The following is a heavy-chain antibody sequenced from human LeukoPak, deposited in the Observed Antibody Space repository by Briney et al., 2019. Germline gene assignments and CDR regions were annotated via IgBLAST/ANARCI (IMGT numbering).Heavy chain of an antibody. CDR2: IIPIFGTA. J-gene: IGHJ3*02. CDR1: GCTFSSYA. Sequence: SVKLSCTASGCTFSSYAISWVRQAPGQGLEWMGGIIPIFGTANYAQTVQGRVTITADESTSTAYMELSSLRSEDTAVYYCARGGNFLTGYFSDDDAFDIWGQGTMVTVSS. V-gene: IGHV1-69*01. CDR3: ARGGNFLTGYFSDDDAFDI. D-gene: IGHD3/OR15-3a*01.